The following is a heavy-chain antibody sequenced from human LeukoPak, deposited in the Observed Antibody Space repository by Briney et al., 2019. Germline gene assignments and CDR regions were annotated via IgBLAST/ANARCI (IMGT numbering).Heavy chain of an antibody. CDR3: ATWDPYDILTGYYPRNFDY. CDR2: INPNSGGT. V-gene: IGHV1-2*06. Sequence: ASVKVSCKASGYTFTGHYMHWVRQAPGQGLEWMGRINPNSGGTNYAQKFQGRVTMTRDTSISTAYMELSRLRSDDTAVYYCATWDPYDILTGYYPRNFDYWGQGTLVTVSS. J-gene: IGHJ4*02. D-gene: IGHD3-9*01. CDR1: GYTFTGHY.